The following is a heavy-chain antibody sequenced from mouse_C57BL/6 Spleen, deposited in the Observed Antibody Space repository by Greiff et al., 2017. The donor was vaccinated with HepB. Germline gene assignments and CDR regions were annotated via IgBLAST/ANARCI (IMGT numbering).Heavy chain of an antibody. J-gene: IGHJ3*01. CDR1: GYTFTSYW. V-gene: IGHV1-64*01. Sequence: QVHVKQPGAELVKPGASVKLSCKASGYTFTSYWMHWVKQRPGQGLEWIGMIHPNSGSTNYNEKFKSKATLTVDKSSSTAYMQLSSLTSEDSAVYYCARGPIYYDYAGWFAYWGQGTLVTVSA. CDR2: IHPNSGST. CDR3: ARGPIYYDYAGWFAY. D-gene: IGHD2-4*01.